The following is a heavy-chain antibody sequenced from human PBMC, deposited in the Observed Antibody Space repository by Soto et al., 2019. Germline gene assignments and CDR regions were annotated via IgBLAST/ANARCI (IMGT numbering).Heavy chain of an antibody. CDR1: GGSISSGDYY. V-gene: IGHV4-30-4*01. J-gene: IGHJ4*02. D-gene: IGHD6-13*01. Sequence: SETLSLTCTVSGGSISSGDYYWSWIRQPPGKSLEWIGYIYYSGSTYYNTSLKSRVTISVDTSKNQFSLKLSSVTAADTAVYYCATTTLERAAARAEGLPVDYWGQGTLVTVSS. CDR3: ATTTLERAAARAEGLPVDY. CDR2: IYYSGST.